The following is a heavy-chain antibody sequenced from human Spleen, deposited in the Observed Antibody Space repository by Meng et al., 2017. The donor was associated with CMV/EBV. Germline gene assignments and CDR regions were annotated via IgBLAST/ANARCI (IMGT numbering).Heavy chain of an antibody. CDR3: TSTKWERFDY. Sequence: GGSLRLSCAASGFTFSGSAMHWVRQASGKGLEWVGRIRSKANSYATAYAASVKGRFTISRDDSKNTAYLQMNSLKTEDTVVYYCTSTKWERFDYWGQGTLVTVSS. D-gene: IGHD1-26*01. J-gene: IGHJ4*02. CDR1: GFTFSGSA. V-gene: IGHV3-73*01. CDR2: IRSKANSYAT.